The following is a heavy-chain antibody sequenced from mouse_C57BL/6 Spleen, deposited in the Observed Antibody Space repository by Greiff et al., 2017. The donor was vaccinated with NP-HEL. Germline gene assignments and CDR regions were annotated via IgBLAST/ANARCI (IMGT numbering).Heavy chain of an antibody. CDR2: IDPANSNT. CDR1: GFNIKNTY. V-gene: IGHV14-3*01. D-gene: IGHD1-1*01. J-gene: IGHJ1*03. Sequence: VQLQQSVAELVRPGASVKLSCTASGFNIKNTYMHWVKQRPEQGLEWIGRIDPANSNTKYAPKFQGKATITADTTSNTAYLQLSSLTSEDTAIYYCARHYGSSYWYFDVWGTGTTVTVSS. CDR3: ARHYGSSYWYFDV.